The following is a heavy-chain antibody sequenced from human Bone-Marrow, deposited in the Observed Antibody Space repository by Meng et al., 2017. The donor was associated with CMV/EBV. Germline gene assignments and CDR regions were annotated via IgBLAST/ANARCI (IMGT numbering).Heavy chain of an antibody. D-gene: IGHD2-2*01. J-gene: IGHJ6*02. CDR2: ISSSSSYI. V-gene: IGHV3-21*01. Sequence: ETLSLTCAASGFTFSSYSMNWVRQAPGKGLEWVSSISSSSSYIYYADSVKGRFTISRDNAKNSLYLQMNSLRAEDTAVYYCARDSLDCSSTSCYPIHYYYYGMDVWGQGTTVTVSS. CDR3: ARDSLDCSSTSCYPIHYYYYGMDV. CDR1: GFTFSSYS.